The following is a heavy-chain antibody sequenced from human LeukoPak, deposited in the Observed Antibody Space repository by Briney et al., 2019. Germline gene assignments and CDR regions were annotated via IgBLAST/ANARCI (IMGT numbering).Heavy chain of an antibody. D-gene: IGHD6-13*01. J-gene: IGHJ5*02. CDR2: ISSSSSYI. Sequence: RAGGSLRLSCAASGFTFSSYSMDWVRQAPGKGLEWVSSISSSSSYIYYADSVKGRFTISRDNAKNSLYLQMNSLRAEDTAVYYCARAVGGSSWYWYWSDPWGQGTLVTVSS. V-gene: IGHV3-21*01. CDR3: ARAVGGSSWYWYWSDP. CDR1: GFTFSSYS.